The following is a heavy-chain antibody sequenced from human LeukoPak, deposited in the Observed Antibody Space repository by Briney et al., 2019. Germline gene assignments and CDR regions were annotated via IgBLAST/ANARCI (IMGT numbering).Heavy chain of an antibody. CDR3: ARAVVVAATTLGY. CDR2: IIPIFGTA. D-gene: IGHD2-15*01. CDR1: GGTFSSYA. J-gene: IGHJ4*02. Sequence: SVKVSCKASGGTFSSYAISWVRQAPGQGLERMGGIIPIFGTANYAQKFQGRVTITADESTSTAYMELSSLRSEDTAVYYCARAVVVAATTLGYWGQGTLVTVSS. V-gene: IGHV1-69*01.